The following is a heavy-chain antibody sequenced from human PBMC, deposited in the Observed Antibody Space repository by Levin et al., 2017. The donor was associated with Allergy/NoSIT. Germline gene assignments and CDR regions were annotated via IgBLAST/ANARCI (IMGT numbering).Heavy chain of an antibody. CDR1: GYSFTSLW. Sequence: GGSLRLSCQASGYSFTSLWFGGVRQRPGKGLEWMGLIFPSDSDTRVSPSFQGQIIMSVDKSISTAYLQWSSLNASDRAMYYCARRDSDGSKCFDYWGQGTLVT. CDR3: ARRDSDGSKCFDY. V-gene: IGHV5-51*01. CDR2: IFPSDSDT. D-gene: IGHD4-23*01. J-gene: IGHJ4*02.